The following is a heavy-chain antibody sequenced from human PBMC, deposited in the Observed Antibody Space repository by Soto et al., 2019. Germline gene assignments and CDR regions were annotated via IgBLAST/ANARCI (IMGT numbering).Heavy chain of an antibody. D-gene: IGHD2-8*01. CDR2: INTDGSIT. J-gene: IGHJ4*02. V-gene: IGHV3-74*01. CDR3: ARDTDGPNN. CDR1: GLIFSNYK. Sequence: GGSLRLSCAASGLIFSNYKMHWVRQAPGKGLVWVSRINTDGSITDYADSVKGRFTVSRDNPKNTLYLQMNSLRAEDTVVYYCARDTDGPNNWGQGTLVTVSS.